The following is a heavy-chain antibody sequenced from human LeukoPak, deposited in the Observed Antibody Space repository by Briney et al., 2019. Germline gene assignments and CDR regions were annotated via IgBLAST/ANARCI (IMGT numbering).Heavy chain of an antibody. CDR1: GFTFSSYA. J-gene: IGHJ4*02. D-gene: IGHD3-22*01. V-gene: IGHV3-30*04. CDR2: ISYDGSNK. CDR3: AREGSTMIVVVAQYFDY. Sequence: GGSLRLSCAASGFTFSSYAMHWVRQAPGEGLEWVAVISYDGSNKYYADSVKGRFTISRDNSKNTLYLQMNSLRAEDTAVYYCAREGSTMIVVVAQYFDYWGQGTLVTVSS.